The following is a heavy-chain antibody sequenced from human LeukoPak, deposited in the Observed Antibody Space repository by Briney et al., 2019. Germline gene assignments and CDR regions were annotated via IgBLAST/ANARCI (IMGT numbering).Heavy chain of an antibody. CDR3: ARDWPAQWLARWYYYYGMDV. CDR2: ISAYNGNT. D-gene: IGHD6-19*01. V-gene: IGHV1-18*01. CDR1: GGTFSSYA. J-gene: IGHJ6*02. Sequence: GASVKVSCKASGGTFSSYAISWVRQAPGQGLEWMGWISAYNGNTNYAQKLQGRVTMTTDTSTSTAYMELRSLRSDDTAVYYCARDWPAQWLARWYYYYGMDVWGQGTTVTVSS.